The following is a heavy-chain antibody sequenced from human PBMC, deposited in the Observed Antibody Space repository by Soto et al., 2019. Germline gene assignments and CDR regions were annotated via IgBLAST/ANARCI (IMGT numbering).Heavy chain of an antibody. V-gene: IGHV4-34*01. CDR3: ARGGGTFDI. J-gene: IGHJ3*02. CDR2: INHSGST. Sequence: PSETLSLTCAVYGGSFTGYYWSWIRQPPGKGLEWIGEINHSGSTNYNPSLKSRGTISVDTSKNQFSLKMTSVTAADTAVYYCARGGGTFDIWGQGTMVTVSS. D-gene: IGHD3-16*01. CDR1: GGSFTGYY.